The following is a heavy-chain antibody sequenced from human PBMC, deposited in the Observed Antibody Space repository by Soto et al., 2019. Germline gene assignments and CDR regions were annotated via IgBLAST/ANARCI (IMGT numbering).Heavy chain of an antibody. V-gene: IGHV2-5*02. J-gene: IGHJ5*02. CDR1: GFSLSTSEVG. D-gene: IGHD3-3*01. CDR2: IYWDDDK. Sequence: QITLKESGPTLVKPTQTLTLTCTFSGFSLSTSEVGVGWIRQPPGKALEWLALIYWDDDKRYSPSLKSRLTITKDTSKNQVVLTMTNMDPVDTATYYCAHRRGYDFWSGYDPWGQGTLVTVSS. CDR3: AHRRGYDFWSGYDP.